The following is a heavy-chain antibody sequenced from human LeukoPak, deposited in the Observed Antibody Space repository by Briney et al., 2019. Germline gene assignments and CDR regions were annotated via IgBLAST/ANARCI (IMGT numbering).Heavy chain of an antibody. CDR1: GFTFSSYW. J-gene: IGHJ6*03. CDR2: IKQDGSEK. CDR3: ARAIGYCSGGSCYSSYYYYYYMDV. V-gene: IGHV3-7*01. D-gene: IGHD2-15*01. Sequence: GGSLRLSCAASGFTFSSYWMSWVRQAPGKGLEWVANIKQDGSEKHYVDSVKGRFTISRNNAKNSLYLQMNSLRAEDTAVYYCARAIGYCSGGSCYSSYYYYYYMDVWGKGTTVTVSS.